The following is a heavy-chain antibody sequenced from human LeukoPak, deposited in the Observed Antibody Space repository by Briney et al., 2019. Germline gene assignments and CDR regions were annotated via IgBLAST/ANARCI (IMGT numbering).Heavy chain of an antibody. Sequence: PSETLSLTCTVSGGSISSSSYYWGWIRQPPGKGLEWIGSICYSGSTYYNPSLKSRVTISVDTSKNQFSLKLSSVTAADTAVYYCAGIPGYSSGWYGVGYYYYYYMDVWGKGTTVTVSS. CDR1: GGSISSSSYY. CDR3: AGIPGYSSGWYGVGYYYYYYMDV. J-gene: IGHJ6*03. D-gene: IGHD6-19*01. CDR2: ICYSGST. V-gene: IGHV4-39*01.